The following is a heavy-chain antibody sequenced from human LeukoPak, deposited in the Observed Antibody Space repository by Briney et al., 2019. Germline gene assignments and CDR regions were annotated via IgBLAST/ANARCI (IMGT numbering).Heavy chain of an antibody. V-gene: IGHV3-21*01. CDR1: GFTFSSYN. J-gene: IGHJ4*02. CDR3: ARGRRRSITIFGVVIAHFDY. Sequence: GGSLRLSCAASGFTFSSYNMNWVRQAPGKGLEWVSSISSSSSYIYYADSVKGRFTISRDNAKNSLYLQMNSLRAEDTAVYYCARGRRRSITIFGVVIAHFDYWGQGTLVTVSS. CDR2: ISSSSSYI. D-gene: IGHD3-3*01.